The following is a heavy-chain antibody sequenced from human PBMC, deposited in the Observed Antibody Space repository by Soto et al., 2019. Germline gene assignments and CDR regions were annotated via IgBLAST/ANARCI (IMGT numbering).Heavy chain of an antibody. V-gene: IGHV5-10-1*01. CDR1: RYSFAGYW. D-gene: IGHD5-18*01. CDR2: IGPSDSQT. J-gene: IGHJ4*02. Sequence: GESLKISCKGSRYSFAGYWITWVRQKPGKGLEWMGRIGPSDSQTYYSPSFRGHVTISATKSITTVFLQWSSLRASDTAMYYCARQIYGSDTGPNFQYYFDSWGQGTPVTVSS. CDR3: ARQIYGSDTGPNFQYYFDS.